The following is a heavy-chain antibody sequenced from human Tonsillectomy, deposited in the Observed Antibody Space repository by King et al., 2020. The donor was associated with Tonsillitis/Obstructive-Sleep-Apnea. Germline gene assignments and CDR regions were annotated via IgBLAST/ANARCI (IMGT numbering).Heavy chain of an antibody. CDR1: GFTFRTYG. J-gene: IGHJ6*02. CDR2: IWYDGSNK. V-gene: IGHV3-33*01. CDR3: VGVYGSSTSCYKDYYYYGMDV. Sequence: VQLVESGGGVVQPVRSLRLSCAASGFTFRTYGMHWVRQAPGKGLEWVALIWYDGSNKYYADSVKGRFTISRDNSKNTLYLQMNSLGAEETAVYYCVGVYGSSTSCYKDYYYYGMDVWGQGTTVTVSS. D-gene: IGHD2-2*02.